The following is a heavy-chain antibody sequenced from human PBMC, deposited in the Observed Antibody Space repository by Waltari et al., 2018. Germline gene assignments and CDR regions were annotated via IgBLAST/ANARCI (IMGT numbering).Heavy chain of an antibody. Sequence: QVQLVESGGGVVQPGRSLRLSCAASGFTFSTYGMHWVRQAPGKGLEWVAGISYDGSDKYYADSVKGRITISRDNSKNTLYLQMNSLRAEDTAVYYCARQEIIVEVTGDGFDIWGQGTMVTVSS. CDR1: GFTFSTYG. J-gene: IGHJ3*02. D-gene: IGHD2-21*02. CDR3: ARQEIIVEVTGDGFDI. V-gene: IGHV3-30*03. CDR2: ISYDGSDK.